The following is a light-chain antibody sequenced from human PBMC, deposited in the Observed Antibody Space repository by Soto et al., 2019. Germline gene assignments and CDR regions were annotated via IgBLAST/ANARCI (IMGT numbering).Light chain of an antibody. CDR3: QQYGTSLFS. CDR2: GTS. V-gene: IGKV3-20*01. Sequence: EIVLTQSPATLSSSPGERATLSCRASQSVSSFLAWYQQKPGQAPRLLIYGTSSRATGIPDRFSGSGSGTDFTLTISRLEPEDFAVYYCQQYGTSLFSFGPGTKVDIK. CDR1: QSVSSF. J-gene: IGKJ3*01.